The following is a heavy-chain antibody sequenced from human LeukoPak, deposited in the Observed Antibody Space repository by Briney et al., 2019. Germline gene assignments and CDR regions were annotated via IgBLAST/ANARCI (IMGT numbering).Heavy chain of an antibody. Sequence: PSETLSLTCTVSGGSISSSSYYWGWIRQPPGKGLEWIGSIYYSGSTYYNPSLKSRVTISVDTSKNQFSLKLSSVTAADTAVYYCARVPPYYYDSSGYYNYFDYWGQGTLVTVSS. CDR2: IYYSGST. D-gene: IGHD3-22*01. V-gene: IGHV4-39*07. CDR3: ARVPPYYYDSSGYYNYFDY. J-gene: IGHJ4*02. CDR1: GGSISSSSYY.